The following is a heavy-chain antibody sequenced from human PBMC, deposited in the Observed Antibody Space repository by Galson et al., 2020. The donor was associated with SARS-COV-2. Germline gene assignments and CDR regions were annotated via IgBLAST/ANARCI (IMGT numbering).Heavy chain of an antibody. J-gene: IGHJ4*02. Sequence: TGGSLRLSCAASGFTFSSYAMSWVRQAPGKGKEWVSASSGSGGSTYYEDSVKGRFIISRDNSKNTLYPQMNSLRAEDTAVYYCAKDWHVLLWFGEYNFDYWGQGTLVTVSS. CDR1: GFTFSSYA. D-gene: IGHD3-10*01. V-gene: IGHV3-23*01. CDR2: SSGSGGST. CDR3: AKDWHVLLWFGEYNFDY.